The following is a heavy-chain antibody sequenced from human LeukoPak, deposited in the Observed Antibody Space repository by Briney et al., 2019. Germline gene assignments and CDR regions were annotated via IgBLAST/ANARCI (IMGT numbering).Heavy chain of an antibody. D-gene: IGHD2-2*01. Sequence: PSETLSLTCTVSGGSISSSSYYWGWIRQPPGKGLEWIGSIYYSGSTYYNPSLKSRVTISVDTSKNQFSLKLSSVTAADTAVYYCARVRGTWDIVVVPAAQPHDAFDIWGQGAMVTVSS. CDR1: GGSISSSSYY. CDR3: ARVRGTWDIVVVPAAQPHDAFDI. CDR2: IYYSGST. V-gene: IGHV4-39*07. J-gene: IGHJ3*02.